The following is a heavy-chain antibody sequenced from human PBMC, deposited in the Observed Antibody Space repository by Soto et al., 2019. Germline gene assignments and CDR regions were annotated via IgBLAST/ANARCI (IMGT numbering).Heavy chain of an antibody. Sequence: QVQLQQWGAGLLKPSETLSLTCAVYGGSFSGYYWSWFRQPPGKGLEWIGEINHSGSTNYNPSLKSRVTISVDTSKNQVSLKLSSVTAADTSVYYCARWGSGWYYFDYWGQGTLVTVSS. D-gene: IGHD6-19*01. CDR1: GGSFSGYY. V-gene: IGHV4-34*01. CDR2: INHSGST. CDR3: ARWGSGWYYFDY. J-gene: IGHJ4*02.